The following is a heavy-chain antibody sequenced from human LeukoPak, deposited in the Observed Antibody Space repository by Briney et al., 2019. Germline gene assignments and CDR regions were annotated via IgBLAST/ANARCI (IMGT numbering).Heavy chain of an antibody. CDR3: ASSSSIDY. V-gene: IGHV1-2*02. D-gene: IGHD6-13*01. J-gene: IGHJ4*02. CDR1: GYTFTGYY. CDR2: INPNRGGT. Sequence: ASVKVSCRASGYTFTGYYMHWVREAPGQALVWVGCINPNRGGTNCAQKLQGSVTMSRDTPISTDYMEARRLRSVATRVLYCASSSSIDYWGPGPLVTVSS.